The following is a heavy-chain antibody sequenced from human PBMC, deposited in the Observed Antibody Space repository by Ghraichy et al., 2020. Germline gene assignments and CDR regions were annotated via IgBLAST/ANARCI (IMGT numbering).Heavy chain of an antibody. V-gene: IGHV1-46*01. D-gene: IGHD5-18*01. J-gene: IGHJ5*02. Sequence: ASVKVSCKASGYTFTSYYMHWVRQAPGQGLEWMGIINPSGGSTSYAQKFQGRVTMTRDTSTSTVYMELSSLRSEDTAVYYCAREFVDTAMVTFCGFDPWGQGTLVTVSS. CDR2: INPSGGST. CDR1: GYTFTSYY. CDR3: AREFVDTAMVTFCGFDP.